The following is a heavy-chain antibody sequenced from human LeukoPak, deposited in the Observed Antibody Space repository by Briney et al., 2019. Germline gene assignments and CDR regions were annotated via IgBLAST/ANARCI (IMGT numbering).Heavy chain of an antibody. V-gene: IGHV3-33*01. D-gene: IGHD2-21*01. CDR2: IQYDGSKQ. Sequence: PGRSLRLSCAASGFTFSSYGMHWVRQAPGKGLEWVAGIQYDGSKQYYADSVKGRFTISKDNSKNTLYLEMTSPRAEDTAVYYCARDLWQSDCKFFDSWGRGTLVTV. J-gene: IGHJ4*02. CDR3: ARDLWQSDCKFFDS. CDR1: GFTFSSYG.